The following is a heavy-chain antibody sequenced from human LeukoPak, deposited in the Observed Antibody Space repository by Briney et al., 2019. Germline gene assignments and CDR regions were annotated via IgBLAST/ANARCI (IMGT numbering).Heavy chain of an antibody. CDR2: IIPIFGTA. V-gene: IGHV1-69*13. D-gene: IGHD6-13*01. Sequence: SVKVSCKASGYTFTGYYMHWVRQAPGQGLEWMGGIIPIFGTANYAQKFQGRVTITADESTSTAYMELSSLRSDDTAVYYCATRIGSHSSSREYWGQGTLVTVSS. CDR3: ATRIGSHSSSREY. J-gene: IGHJ4*02. CDR1: GYTFTGYY.